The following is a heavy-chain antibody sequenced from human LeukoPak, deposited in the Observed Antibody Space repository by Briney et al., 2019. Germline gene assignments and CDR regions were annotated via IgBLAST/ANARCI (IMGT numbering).Heavy chain of an antibody. D-gene: IGHD1-26*01. V-gene: IGHV4-59*01. CDR1: GGSISSYY. Sequence: SETLSLTCTVSGGSISSYYWSWIRQPPAKGLEWIGYIYYSGSTNYNPSLKSRVTISVDTSKNQFSLKLSSVTAADTAVYYSARIGGIGRDYFDYWGQRTLVTVSS. CDR2: IYYSGST. J-gene: IGHJ4*02. CDR3: ARIGGIGRDYFDY.